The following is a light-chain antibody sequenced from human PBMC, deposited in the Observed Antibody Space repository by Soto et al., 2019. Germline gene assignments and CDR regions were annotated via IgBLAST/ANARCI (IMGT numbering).Light chain of an antibody. J-gene: IGLJ3*02. Sequence: QSVLTQPPSVSGAPGQRVTISCTGSSSNIGARYDVHWYQQLPGTAPKLLIYGNTNRPSGVPDRFSGSKSGTSASLAITGLQAEDEADYYCQSYESSMSGWVFGGGTKLTVL. CDR3: QSYESSMSGWV. V-gene: IGLV1-40*01. CDR2: GNT. CDR1: SSNIGARYD.